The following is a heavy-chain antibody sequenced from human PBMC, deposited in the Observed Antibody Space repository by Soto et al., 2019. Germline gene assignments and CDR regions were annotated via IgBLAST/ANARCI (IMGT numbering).Heavy chain of an antibody. CDR1: GFTFSDYY. CDR3: ARDRYSGSDAYMDV. Sequence: PGGSLRLSCAASGFTFSDYYMSWTRQAPGKGLAWVAYISGSSGNIYYADSVKGRFTISRDNAKNSLYLQMNSLRADDTAVYYCARDRYSGSDAYMDVWGNGTTVTVSS. V-gene: IGHV3-11*01. CDR2: ISGSSGNI. D-gene: IGHD5-12*01. J-gene: IGHJ6*03.